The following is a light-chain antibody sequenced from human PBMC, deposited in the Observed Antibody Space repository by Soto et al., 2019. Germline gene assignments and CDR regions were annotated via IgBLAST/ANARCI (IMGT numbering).Light chain of an antibody. Sequence: TVLTQSPATLSVSPGERATLSCRASQSVSSNLAWYQQKPGQAPRLLIYGASTRATGIPARFSGSGSGTEFTLTISSLQSEDFAVYYCQQYNNWPRTFGQGTKVDIK. CDR1: QSVSSN. V-gene: IGKV3-15*01. J-gene: IGKJ1*01. CDR3: QQYNNWPRT. CDR2: GAS.